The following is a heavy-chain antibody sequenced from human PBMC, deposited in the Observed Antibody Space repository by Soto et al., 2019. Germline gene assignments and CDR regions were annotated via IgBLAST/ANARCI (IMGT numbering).Heavy chain of an antibody. CDR1: GGSISSYY. J-gene: IGHJ4*02. D-gene: IGHD3-10*01. V-gene: IGHV4-59*01. Sequence: SETLSLTCTVSGGSISSYYWSWIRQPPGKGLEWIGYIYYSGSTNYNPSLKSRVTISVDTSKNQFSLKLSSVTAADTAVYYCARDMGYWGQGTLVTVSS. CDR2: IYYSGST. CDR3: ARDMGY.